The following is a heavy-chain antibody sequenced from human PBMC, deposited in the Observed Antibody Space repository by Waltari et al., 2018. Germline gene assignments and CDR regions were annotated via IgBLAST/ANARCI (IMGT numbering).Heavy chain of an antibody. CDR2: IYAGDTT. D-gene: IGHD3-3*01. J-gene: IGHJ4*02. CDR1: GFTVNNNY. V-gene: IGHV3-53*02. Sequence: DVQLVETGGGLIQPGGSLRLSCAASGFTVNNNYMGWVRQAPGRGLEWVSVIYAGDTTFYADSGKGRFTVSTDASKNTLFLQMNSLRADDTAVYYCAVLRFLRWFVDYWGQGLPVTVSS. CDR3: AVLRFLRWFVDY.